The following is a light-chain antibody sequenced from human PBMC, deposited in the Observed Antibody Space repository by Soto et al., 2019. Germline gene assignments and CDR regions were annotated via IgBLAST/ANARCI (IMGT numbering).Light chain of an antibody. Sequence: EIVLTQSPGTLPLSPGKRPPLPSRPSQRVSASNLAWYKQKLARAPRLLIYGASSRATGIPDRFSGRGSGTDFTLTISRLEPEDFAVYYCQQYGSSPLTFGGGTKVEIK. CDR3: QQYGSSPLT. CDR2: GAS. J-gene: IGKJ4*01. V-gene: IGKV3-20*01. CDR1: QRVSASN.